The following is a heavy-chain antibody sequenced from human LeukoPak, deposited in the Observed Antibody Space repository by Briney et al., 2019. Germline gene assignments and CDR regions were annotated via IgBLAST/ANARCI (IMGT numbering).Heavy chain of an antibody. J-gene: IGHJ3*02. CDR3: AKHYYGSGIDAFDI. CDR1: GFTFSTFA. D-gene: IGHD3-10*01. Sequence: GGSLRLSCVASGFTFSTFAMIWVRQPPGKGLEWVSSIFPSGGEIHYADSVRGRFTISRDNSKSTLSLQMNSLRAEDTAVYYCAKHYYGSGIDAFDIWGQGTMVTVSS. V-gene: IGHV3-23*01. CDR2: IFPSGGEI.